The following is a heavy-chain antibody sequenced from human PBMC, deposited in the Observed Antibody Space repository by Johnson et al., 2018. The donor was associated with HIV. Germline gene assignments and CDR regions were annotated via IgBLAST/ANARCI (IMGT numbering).Heavy chain of an antibody. J-gene: IGHJ3*02. V-gene: IGHV3-30-3*02. CDR1: GFTFSTYA. Sequence: QVQLVESGGGVVQPGGSLRLSCAASGFTFSTYAMHWVRQAPGKGLAWLAVISYDGSNKYYAASVKGRFTISTDNSKNTLYLQKNSLRAEYTALYCCAKSVVSGESYSYAIDIWGQGTMVTVSS. D-gene: IGHD3-10*01. CDR3: AKSVVSGESYSYAIDI. CDR2: ISYDGSNK.